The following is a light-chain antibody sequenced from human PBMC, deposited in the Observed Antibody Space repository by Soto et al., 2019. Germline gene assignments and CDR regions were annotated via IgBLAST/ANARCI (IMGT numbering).Light chain of an antibody. CDR3: SSDTISNTLPVV. Sequence: QSALTQPASVSGSPGQSITISCTGTRRDVGGYNYVSWYQQYPGKSPKLLIYEVTHRPSGVSNRFSGSKSGNTASLTISGLQADDEADYYCSSDTISNTLPVVFGTGTKVTV. V-gene: IGLV2-14*01. CDR1: RRDVGGYNY. CDR2: EVT. J-gene: IGLJ1*01.